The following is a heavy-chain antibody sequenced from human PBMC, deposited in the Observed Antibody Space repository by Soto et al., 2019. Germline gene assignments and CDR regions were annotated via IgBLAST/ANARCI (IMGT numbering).Heavy chain of an antibody. CDR3: ARDAGSCSSTSCSGAYYYYGMDV. V-gene: IGHV1-18*01. J-gene: IGHJ6*02. Sequence: QVQLVQSGAEVKKPGASVKVSCKASGYTFTSYGISWVRQAPGQGLEWMGWISAYNGNTNYAQKLQGRVTMTTGTSTSTADMELRSLRSDDTAVYYCARDAGSCSSTSCSGAYYYYGMDVWGQGTPVTVSS. CDR1: GYTFTSYG. D-gene: IGHD2-2*01. CDR2: ISAYNGNT.